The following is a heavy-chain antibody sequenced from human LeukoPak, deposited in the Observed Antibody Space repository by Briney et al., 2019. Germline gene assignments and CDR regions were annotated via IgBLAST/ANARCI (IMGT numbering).Heavy chain of an antibody. J-gene: IGHJ5*02. Sequence: PSETLSLTCTVSGGSISSSSYYWGWIRQPPGKGLEWIGSIYYSRSTYYNPSLKSRVTISVDTSKNQFSLKLSSVTAADTAVYYCARALGYCSGGSCTRGYNWFDPWGQGTLVTVPS. D-gene: IGHD2-15*01. CDR2: IYYSRST. CDR3: ARALGYCSGGSCTRGYNWFDP. CDR1: GGSISSSSYY. V-gene: IGHV4-39*01.